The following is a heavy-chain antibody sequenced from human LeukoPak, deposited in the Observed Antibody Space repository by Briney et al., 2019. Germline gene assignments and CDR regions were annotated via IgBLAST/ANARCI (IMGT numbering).Heavy chain of an antibody. V-gene: IGHV3-11*01. CDR1: GFTFSDYY. D-gene: IGHD3-16*01. Sequence: PGGSLRLPCAASGFTFSDYYMTWIRQAPGKGLEWISYISSTASTTYYADSVKGRFTISRDNAKNSLYLQMNSLRAEDTAVYYCAKFWGGLDYWGQGTLVTVSS. CDR3: AKFWGGLDY. J-gene: IGHJ4*02. CDR2: ISSTASTT.